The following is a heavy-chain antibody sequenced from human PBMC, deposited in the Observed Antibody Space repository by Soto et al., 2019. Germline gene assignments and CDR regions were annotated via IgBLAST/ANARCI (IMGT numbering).Heavy chain of an antibody. J-gene: IGHJ4*02. D-gene: IGHD1-1*01. CDR1: GFTFSNYA. CDR2: ITESGAT. Sequence: HPVGSLRLSCAASGFTFSNYAMNWVRQAPGEGLEWVSEITESGATYYTDSVKGRFTISRDNSKNTLYLQMNSLRAEDTAVYYCAKGPTGATTRVDYWGQGTLVTVSS. CDR3: AKGPTGATTRVDY. V-gene: IGHV3-23*01.